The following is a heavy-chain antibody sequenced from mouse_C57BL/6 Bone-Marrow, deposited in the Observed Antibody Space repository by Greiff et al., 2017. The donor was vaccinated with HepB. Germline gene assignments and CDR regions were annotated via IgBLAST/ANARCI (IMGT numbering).Heavy chain of an antibody. D-gene: IGHD1-1*01. CDR3: ARGGYYGSSSYAMDY. CDR2: ISSGSSTI. Sequence: EVQLVESGGGLVKPGGSLKLSCAASGFTFSDYGMHWVRQAPEKGLEWVAYISSGSSTIYYAATVKGRFTISRDNAKNTLFLQMTSLRSEDTAMYYCARGGYYGSSSYAMDYWGQGTSVTVSS. J-gene: IGHJ4*01. CDR1: GFTFSDYG. V-gene: IGHV5-17*01.